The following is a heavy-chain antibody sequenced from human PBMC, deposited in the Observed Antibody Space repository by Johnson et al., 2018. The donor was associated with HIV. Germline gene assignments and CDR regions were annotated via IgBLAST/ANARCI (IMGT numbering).Heavy chain of an antibody. J-gene: IGHJ3*02. V-gene: IGHV3-30-3*01. Sequence: QVQLVESGGGVVQPGRSLRLSCAASGFTFSSYAMHWVRQAPGKGLEWVAVISYDGSNKYYADSVKGRCTISRDNSKNTLYLQMNSLRAEDTAVYYCSRVRLPDAFDIWGQGTMVTVSS. CDR3: SRVRLPDAFDI. CDR2: ISYDGSNK. CDR1: GFTFSSYA.